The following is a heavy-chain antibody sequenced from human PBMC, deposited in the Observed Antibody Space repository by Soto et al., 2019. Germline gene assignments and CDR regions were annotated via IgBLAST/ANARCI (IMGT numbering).Heavy chain of an antibody. J-gene: IGHJ4*02. Sequence: SETLSLTCAVYGGSFSGYYWSWIRQPPGKGLEWIGEINHSGSTNYNPSLKSRVTISVDTSKNQFSLKLSPVTAADTAVYYCARAGTNPVYFDYWGQGTLVTVSS. CDR2: INHSGST. D-gene: IGHD1-1*01. CDR1: GGSFSGYY. CDR3: ARAGTNPVYFDY. V-gene: IGHV4-34*01.